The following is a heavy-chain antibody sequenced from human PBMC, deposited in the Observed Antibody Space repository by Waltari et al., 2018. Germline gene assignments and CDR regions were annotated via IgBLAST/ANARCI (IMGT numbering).Heavy chain of an antibody. D-gene: IGHD6-13*01. CDR3: AGGPQSGASSAWYGWFDP. J-gene: IGHJ5*02. CDR2: INSDGSNT. Sequence: EVQLVESGGSLVQPGWSLSLPCEASGFIFTSHWMHWVRQAPGKGLVWVSRINSDGSNTRYADSVKGRFTISRDNAKNTLYLEMNSLRAEDTAVYFCAGGPQSGASSAWYGWFDPWGQGTLVTVSS. CDR1: GFIFTSHW. V-gene: IGHV3-74*01.